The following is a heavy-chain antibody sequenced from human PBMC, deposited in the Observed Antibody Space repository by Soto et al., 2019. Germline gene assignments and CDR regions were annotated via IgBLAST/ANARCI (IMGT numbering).Heavy chain of an antibody. J-gene: IGHJ4*02. CDR1: GGSFSGYY. CDR2: INHSGST. Sequence: PSETLSLTCAVYGGSFSGYYWSWIRQPPGKGLEWIGEINHSGSTNYNPSLKSRVTISVDTSKNQFSLKLRSVTAADTAVYYCARVGLAAAGAPDYWGQGTLGTVSS. D-gene: IGHD6-13*01. CDR3: ARVGLAAAGAPDY. V-gene: IGHV4-34*01.